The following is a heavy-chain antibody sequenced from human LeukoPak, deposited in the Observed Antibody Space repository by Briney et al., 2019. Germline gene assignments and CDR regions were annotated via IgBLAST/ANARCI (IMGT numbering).Heavy chain of an antibody. V-gene: IGHV4-59*01. J-gene: IGHJ5*02. CDR1: GGSISSYY. CDR3: ARIKNWNRGRNWFDP. CDR2: IYYSGST. Sequence: SETLSLTCTVSGGSISSYYWSWIRQPPGKGLEWIGYIYYSGSTNYNPSLKSRVTISVDTSKNQFSLKLSSVTAADTAVYYCARIKNWNRGRNWFDPWGQGTLVTVSS. D-gene: IGHD1/OR15-1a*01.